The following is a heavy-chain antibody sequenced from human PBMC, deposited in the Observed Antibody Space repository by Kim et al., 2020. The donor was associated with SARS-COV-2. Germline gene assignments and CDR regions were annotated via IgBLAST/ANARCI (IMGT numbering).Heavy chain of an antibody. CDR3: ARGLVMAKGAFDI. Sequence: SETLSLTCAVYGGSFSGYYWSWIRQPPGKGLEWIGEINHSGSTNYNPSLKSRVTISVDTSKNKFSLKLSSVTAADTAVYYCARGLVMAKGAFDIWGQGTMVTVSS. CDR2: INHSGST. V-gene: IGHV4-34*01. D-gene: IGHD2-8*01. J-gene: IGHJ3*02. CDR1: GGSFSGYY.